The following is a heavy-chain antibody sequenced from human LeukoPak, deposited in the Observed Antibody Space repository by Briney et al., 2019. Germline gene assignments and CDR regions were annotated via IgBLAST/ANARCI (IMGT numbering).Heavy chain of an antibody. CDR2: ISWNSGSI. Sequence: GRSLRLSCAASGFTFDDYAMHWVRQAPGKGLEWVSGISWNSGSIGYADSVKGRFTISRDNAKNTLYLQMNSLRAEDTAVYYCAKSYTVTTLYYYDSSGYSPFDYWGQGTLVTVSS. CDR3: AKSYTVTTLYYYDSSGYSPFDY. CDR1: GFTFDDYA. D-gene: IGHD3-22*01. V-gene: IGHV3-9*01. J-gene: IGHJ4*02.